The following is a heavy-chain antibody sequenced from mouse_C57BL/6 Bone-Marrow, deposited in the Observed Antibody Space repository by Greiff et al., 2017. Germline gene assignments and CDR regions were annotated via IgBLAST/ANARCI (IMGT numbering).Heavy chain of an antibody. D-gene: IGHD1-1*01. Sequence: EVKLQESGAELVRPGASVKLSCTASGFNIKDDYMNWVKQRPEQGLEWIGWIDPENGDTENASKFQGKATITADTSSNTAYLQLSSLTSEDTAVYYCTSYYYGSRWFDYWGQGTTLTVSS. CDR1: GFNIKDDY. J-gene: IGHJ2*01. V-gene: IGHV14-4*01. CDR3: TSYYYGSRWFDY. CDR2: IDPENGDT.